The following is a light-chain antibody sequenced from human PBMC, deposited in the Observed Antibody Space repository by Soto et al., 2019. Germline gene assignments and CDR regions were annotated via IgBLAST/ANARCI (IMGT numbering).Light chain of an antibody. Sequence: EIVLTQSPAILSVSPGERATLSCRASQSISRSLAWYQQKPGQAPRLLISDASTRATGIPARFSGSGSGTEFTLTISSLQSEDFALYYCQQYARSITFGQGTRLEIK. CDR3: QQYARSIT. CDR1: QSISRS. CDR2: DAS. V-gene: IGKV3-15*01. J-gene: IGKJ5*01.